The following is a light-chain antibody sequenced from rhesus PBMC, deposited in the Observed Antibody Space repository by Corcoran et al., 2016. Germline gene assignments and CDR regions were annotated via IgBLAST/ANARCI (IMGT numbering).Light chain of an antibody. V-gene: IGKV1-19*01. J-gene: IGKJ3*01. CDR1: QGISSW. CDR3: QQYDDLPFT. Sequence: DIQMTQSPSSLSASVGDKVTITCHASQGISSWLDWYQPKPGKAPKPFIYYASSLQSGVPSRLRCSGYGTDYTLTISSLQTEDFATTYCQQYDDLPFTFGPGTKLDIK. CDR2: YAS.